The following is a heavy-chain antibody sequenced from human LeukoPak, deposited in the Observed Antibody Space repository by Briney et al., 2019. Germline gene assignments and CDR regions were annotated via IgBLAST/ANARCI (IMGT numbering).Heavy chain of an antibody. CDR2: IYYSGST. Sequence: SETLSLTCTVSGGSISSYYWGWIRQPPGKGLEWIGYIYYSGSTNYNPSLKSRVTISVDTSKNQFSLKLSSVTAADTAVYYCARATGVVTAIDYWGQGTLVTVSS. CDR1: GGSISSYY. CDR3: ARATGVVTAIDY. D-gene: IGHD3-3*01. V-gene: IGHV4-59*01. J-gene: IGHJ4*02.